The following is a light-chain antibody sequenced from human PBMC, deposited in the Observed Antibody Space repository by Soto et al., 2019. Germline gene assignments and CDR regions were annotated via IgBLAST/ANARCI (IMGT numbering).Light chain of an antibody. CDR2: WAS. CDR1: QSILYSSSNKNY. Sequence: DIVMTQSPDSLAVSLGERATINCKSSQSILYSSSNKNYLAWYQQKPGQPPKLLIYWASTRESGVPDRFSGSGSGTDFPLTISSLQAEDVAVYYCQQYYSTPWTFGQGTKVEIK. J-gene: IGKJ1*01. CDR3: QQYYSTPWT. V-gene: IGKV4-1*01.